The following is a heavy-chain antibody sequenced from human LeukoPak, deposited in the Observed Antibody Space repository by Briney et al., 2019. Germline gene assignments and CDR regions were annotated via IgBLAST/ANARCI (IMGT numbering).Heavy chain of an antibody. Sequence: SETLSLTCTVSGGFISSYYWSWIRQPAGKGLEWIGRIYTSGSTNYNPSLKSRVTISIDKSKNLFSLRLSSVTAADTAVYYCARGPLEWLHHFDYWGQGTLVTVSS. CDR3: ARGPLEWLHHFDY. V-gene: IGHV4-4*07. J-gene: IGHJ4*02. D-gene: IGHD3-3*01. CDR1: GGFISSYY. CDR2: IYTSGST.